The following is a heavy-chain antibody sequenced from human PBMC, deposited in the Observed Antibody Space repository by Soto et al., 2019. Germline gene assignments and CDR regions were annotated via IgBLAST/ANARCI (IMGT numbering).Heavy chain of an antibody. Sequence: SETLSLTCTVSGGSISSSSYYWGWIRQPPGKGLEWIGSIYYSGSTYYNPSLKSRVTISVDTSKNQFSLKLSSVTAADTAVYYCARHDYVWGSYRPSALDYWGQGTLVTVSS. CDR1: GGSISSSSYY. CDR2: IYYSGST. V-gene: IGHV4-39*01. CDR3: ARHDYVWGSYRPSALDY. J-gene: IGHJ4*02. D-gene: IGHD3-16*02.